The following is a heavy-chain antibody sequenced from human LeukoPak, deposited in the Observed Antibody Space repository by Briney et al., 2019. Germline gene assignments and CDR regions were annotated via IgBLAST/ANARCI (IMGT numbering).Heavy chain of an antibody. CDR3: ERWWGRNFDSSGYLTS. D-gene: IGHD3-22*01. V-gene: IGHV4-59*02. Sequence: SETLSLTCTVSGDSVTDFYWNWIRQPPGKGLEWIGYFYYSGSTNYNPSLKSRVSMSVDTSMNQVSLKMSSVTAADTAVYYCERWWGRNFDSSGYLTSWGRGTLVTVSS. CDR1: GDSVTDFY. CDR2: FYYSGST. J-gene: IGHJ5*02.